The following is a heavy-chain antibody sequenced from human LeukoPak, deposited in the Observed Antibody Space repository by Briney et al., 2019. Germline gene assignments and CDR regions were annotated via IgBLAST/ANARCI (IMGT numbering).Heavy chain of an antibody. CDR1: AGSLRPND. CDR2: VDHSGRT. CDR3: AKMGGHFYDSSTYDPNWFDH. J-gene: IGHJ5*02. D-gene: IGHD3-22*01. V-gene: IGHV4-59*01. Sequence: SETLSLTCTVSAGSLRPNDWSWVPRAPQLGVEGSGYVDHSGRTNVCHSLKSRATISVDMSQTQISLKMTSVTAADTALYYCAKMGGHFYDSSTYDPNWFDHWGQGILVTVSS.